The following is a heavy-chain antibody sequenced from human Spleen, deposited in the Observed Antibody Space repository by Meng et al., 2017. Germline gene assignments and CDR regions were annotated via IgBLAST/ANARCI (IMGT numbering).Heavy chain of an antibody. CDR1: GYSFTSYW. D-gene: IGHD1-14*01. CDR3: ARFSAWYRWFDP. V-gene: IGHV5-51*01. Sequence: KVSCKGSGYSFTSYWIGWVRQMPGKGLEWMGIIYPGDSDTRYSPSFEGQVTMSVDKSINTAYLQFNSLKASDSAIYYCARFSAWYRWFDPWGQGTLVTVSS. J-gene: IGHJ5*02. CDR2: IYPGDSDT.